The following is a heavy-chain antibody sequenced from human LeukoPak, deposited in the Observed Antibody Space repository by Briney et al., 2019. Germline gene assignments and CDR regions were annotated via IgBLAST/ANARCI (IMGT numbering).Heavy chain of an antibody. CDR2: ISYDGSNK. V-gene: IGHV3-30*04. J-gene: IGHJ4*01. CDR1: GFTFSSYA. CDR3: ARKNRRDGYNVCDY. Sequence: GGSLRLSCAASGFTFSSYAMHWVRQAPGKGLEWVAVISYDGSNKYYADSVKGRFTISRDNSKNTLYLQMNSLRAEDTAVYYCARKNRRDGYNVCDYWGQEPSSPSPQ. D-gene: IGHD5-24*01.